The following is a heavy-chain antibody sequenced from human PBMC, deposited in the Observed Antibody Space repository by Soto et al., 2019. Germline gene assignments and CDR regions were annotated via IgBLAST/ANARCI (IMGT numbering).Heavy chain of an antibody. Sequence: QVQLVQSGAEVEKPGASVKVSCKDSGYTFTPYDFNWVRQAPGHGLEWMGWMNPDTGNTGYAQKFQSRVTMTRDTSISTAFMALSGLTAEDKAGYYCARALGYSSTSRLDVWGQGTLVTVSS. V-gene: IGHV1-8*01. CDR1: GYTFTPYD. J-gene: IGHJ4*02. D-gene: IGHD6-19*01. CDR3: ARALGYSSTSRLDV. CDR2: MNPDTGNT.